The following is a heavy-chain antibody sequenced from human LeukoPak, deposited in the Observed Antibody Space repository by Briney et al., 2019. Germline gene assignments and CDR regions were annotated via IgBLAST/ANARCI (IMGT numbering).Heavy chain of an antibody. J-gene: IGHJ5*02. CDR3: ARAYCSGGSCYPLGFDP. Sequence: PSETLSLTCAVSGGSISSSNWWSWVRQPPGKGLEWIGEIYHSGSTNYNPSLKSRVTISVDKSKNQFSLKLSSVTAADTAVYYCARAYCSGGSCYPLGFDPWGQGTLVTVSS. V-gene: IGHV4-4*02. D-gene: IGHD2-15*01. CDR2: IYHSGST. CDR1: GGSISSSNW.